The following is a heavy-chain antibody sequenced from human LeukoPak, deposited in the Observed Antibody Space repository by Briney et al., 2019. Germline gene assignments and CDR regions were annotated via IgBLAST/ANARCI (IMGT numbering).Heavy chain of an antibody. D-gene: IGHD6-19*01. CDR3: AKERVPLSIAVAGFSGDY. CDR2: ISYDGSNK. CDR1: GFTFSSYG. Sequence: GGSLRLSCAASGFTFSSYGMHWVRQAPGKGLEWVAVISYDGSNKYYADSVKGRFTISRDNSKNTLYLQMNSLRAEDTAVYYCAKERVPLSIAVAGFSGDYWGQGTLVTVSS. V-gene: IGHV3-30*18. J-gene: IGHJ4*02.